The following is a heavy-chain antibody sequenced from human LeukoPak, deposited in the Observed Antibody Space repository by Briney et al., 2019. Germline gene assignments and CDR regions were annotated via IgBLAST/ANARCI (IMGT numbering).Heavy chain of an antibody. CDR1: GGSISSGDYY. J-gene: IGHJ5*02. CDR2: IYHSGST. Sequence: SETLSLTCTVSGGSISSGDYYWSWIRQPPGKGLEWIGYIYHSGSTYHNPSLKSRVTISVDRSKNQFSLKLSSVTAADTAVYYCARGYGDYDKNWFDPWGQGTLVTVSS. CDR3: ARGYGDYDKNWFDP. V-gene: IGHV4-30-2*01. D-gene: IGHD4-17*01.